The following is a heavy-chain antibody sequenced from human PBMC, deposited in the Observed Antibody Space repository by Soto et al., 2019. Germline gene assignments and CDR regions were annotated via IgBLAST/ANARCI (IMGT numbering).Heavy chain of an antibody. CDR1: GYTFTGYD. CDR2: MNPNTGVA. J-gene: IGHJ4*02. V-gene: IGHV1-8*01. CDR3: VRGLRRGYSVY. D-gene: IGHD2-2*03. Sequence: QVPLVQSGAEVKKPGASVKVSCKASGYTFTGYDVNWVRQATGQGLEWVGWMNPNTGVAGFAQKFQGRVTLTGNTCITTAYMELSSLRSEDTAVYYCVRGLRRGYSVYWGQGTLVTVSS.